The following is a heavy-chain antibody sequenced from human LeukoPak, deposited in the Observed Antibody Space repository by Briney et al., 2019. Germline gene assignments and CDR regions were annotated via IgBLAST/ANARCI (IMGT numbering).Heavy chain of an antibody. D-gene: IGHD1-26*01. V-gene: IGHV3-21*01. J-gene: IGHJ4*02. CDR2: IFSSSTYI. CDR1: GFTFNTYS. CDR3: AREKLLVGATPLDY. Sequence: GGSLRLSCAASGFTFNTYSMNWVRQAPGKGLEWVSFIFSSSTYIYYTDSVKGRFTISRDNAKNSLYLQMNSLRAEDTAVYYCAREKLLVGATPLDYWGQGTLVTVSS.